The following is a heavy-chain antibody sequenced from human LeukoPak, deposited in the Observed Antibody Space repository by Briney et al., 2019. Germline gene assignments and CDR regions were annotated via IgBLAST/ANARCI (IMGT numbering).Heavy chain of an antibody. V-gene: IGHV4-34*01. D-gene: IGHD6-13*01. CDR2: INHSGST. CDR1: GFTFSSYG. CDR3: ARRAQYGSSCC. J-gene: IGHJ4*02. Sequence: PGGSLRLSCAASGFTFSSYGMNWVRQAPGKGLEWIGEINHSGSTNYNPSLKSRVTISVDTSKNQFSLKLSSVTAADTAVYYCARRAQYGSSCCWGQGTLVTVSS.